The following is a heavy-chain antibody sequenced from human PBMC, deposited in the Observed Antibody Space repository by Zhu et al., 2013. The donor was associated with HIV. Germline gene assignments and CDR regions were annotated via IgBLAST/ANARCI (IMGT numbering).Heavy chain of an antibody. CDR1: GYIFTNHD. CDR3: ARAGQSWGCDDQ. D-gene: IGHD1-26*01. Sequence: QVQLVQSGAEVKKPGASVKVSCEASGYIFTNHDIHWVRQATGQGLEWMGWMNPNSGNTGFAVKFQGRATMTRNISISTAYMELNSLRYEDTAVYYCARAGQSWGCDDQWGQGTLVTVSS. CDR2: MNPNSGNT. J-gene: IGHJ4*02. V-gene: IGHV1-8*01.